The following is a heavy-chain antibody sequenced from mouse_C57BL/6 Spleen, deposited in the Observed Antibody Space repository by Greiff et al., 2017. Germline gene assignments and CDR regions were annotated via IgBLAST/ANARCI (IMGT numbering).Heavy chain of an antibody. J-gene: IGHJ2*01. V-gene: IGHV7-3*01. Sequence: EVHLVESGGGLVQPGGSLSLSCAASGFTFTDYYMSWVRQPPGKALEWLGFIRNKANGYTTEYSASVKGRFTISRDNSQSILYLQMNALRAEDSATYYCARYGSNFPFDYWGQGTTLTVSS. D-gene: IGHD2-5*01. CDR2: IRNKANGYTT. CDR1: GFTFTDYY. CDR3: ARYGSNFPFDY.